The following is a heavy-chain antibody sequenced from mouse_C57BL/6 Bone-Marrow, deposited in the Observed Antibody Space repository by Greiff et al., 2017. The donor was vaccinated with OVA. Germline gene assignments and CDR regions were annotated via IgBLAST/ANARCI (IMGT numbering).Heavy chain of an antibody. CDR1: GFTFSSYG. D-gene: IGHD2-2*01. J-gene: IGHJ3*01. CDR2: ISSGGSSN. Sequence: VQLQQSGGDLVKPGGSLKLSCAASGFTFSSYGMSWVRQTPDKRLEWVATISSGGSSNYYPDSVKGRFTITRDNAKNTLYLQMSSLKSEDTAMYYCARRGIYYGYSFAYWGQGTLVTVSA. V-gene: IGHV5-6*01. CDR3: ARRGIYYGYSFAY.